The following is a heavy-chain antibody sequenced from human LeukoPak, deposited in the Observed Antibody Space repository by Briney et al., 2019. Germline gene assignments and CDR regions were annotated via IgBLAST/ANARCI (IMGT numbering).Heavy chain of an antibody. CDR3: ARAFYCGGDCSDAFDI. CDR1: GFTFSSYS. CDR2: ISSSSSYI. D-gene: IGHD2-21*02. Sequence: GGSLRLSCAASGFTFSSYSMNWVRQAPGKGLEWVSSISSSSSYIYYADSVKGRFTISRDNAKNSLYLQMNSLRAEDTAVYYCARAFYCGGDCSDAFDIWGQGTMVTVSS. J-gene: IGHJ3*02. V-gene: IGHV3-21*01.